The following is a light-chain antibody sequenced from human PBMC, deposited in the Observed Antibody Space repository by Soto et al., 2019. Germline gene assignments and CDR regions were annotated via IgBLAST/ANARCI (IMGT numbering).Light chain of an antibody. Sequence: QSVLTQPASVSGSPGQAITIPCTGTSSDVGRYNYVSWYQQLPAKAPRLLIYEVSDRPSGVSNRFSGSKSGNTASLTISGLQAEDEACYYGSSYTRTSTLLFGGGTKLTVL. V-gene: IGLV2-14*01. J-gene: IGLJ2*01. CDR2: EVS. CDR1: SSDVGRYNY. CDR3: SSYTRTSTLL.